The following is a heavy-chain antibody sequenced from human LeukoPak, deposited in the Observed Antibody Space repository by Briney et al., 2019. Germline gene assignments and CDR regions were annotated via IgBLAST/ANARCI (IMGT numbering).Heavy chain of an antibody. J-gene: IGHJ4*02. Sequence: GSLRLSCAASGFTFSSYSMNWVRQAPGKGLEWIGEINHSGSTNYNPSLKSRVTISVDTSKNQFSLKLSSVTAADTAVYYCARAEEVETGIAVAGFDYWGQGTLVTVSS. CDR1: GFTFSSYS. CDR3: ARAEEVETGIAVAGFDY. D-gene: IGHD6-19*01. V-gene: IGHV4-34*01. CDR2: INHSGST.